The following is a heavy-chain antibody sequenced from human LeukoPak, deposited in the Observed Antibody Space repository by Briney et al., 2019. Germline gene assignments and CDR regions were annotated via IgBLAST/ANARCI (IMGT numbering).Heavy chain of an antibody. CDR1: GGSISSGSYY. V-gene: IGHV4-61*02. Sequence: SETLSLTCTVSGGSISSGSYYWSWIRQPAGKGLEWIGRIYTSGSTNYNPSLKSRVTISVDTSKNQFSLKLSSVTAADTAVYYCARTSYVWGSYRPDDAFDIWGQGTMVTVSS. J-gene: IGHJ3*02. CDR2: IYTSGST. D-gene: IGHD3-16*02. CDR3: ARTSYVWGSYRPDDAFDI.